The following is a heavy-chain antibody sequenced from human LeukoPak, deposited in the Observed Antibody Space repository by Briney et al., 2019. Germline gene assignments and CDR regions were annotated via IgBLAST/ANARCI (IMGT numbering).Heavy chain of an antibody. CDR2: ISGSGGST. D-gene: IGHD6-19*01. J-gene: IGHJ6*03. CDR1: GFTFSSYV. CDR3: AKNALMFSSGWYYYYYMDV. V-gene: IGHV3-23*01. Sequence: GGSLRLSCAVSGFTFSSYVMSWVRQAPGKGLEWVSAISGSGGSTYYADSVKGRFTISRDNSKNTLYLQMNSLRAEDTAVYYCAKNALMFSSGWYYYYYMDVWGKGTTVTVSS.